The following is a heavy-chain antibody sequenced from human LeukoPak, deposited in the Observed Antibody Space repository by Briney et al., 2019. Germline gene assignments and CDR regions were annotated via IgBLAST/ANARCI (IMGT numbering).Heavy chain of an antibody. J-gene: IGHJ4*02. V-gene: IGHV3-21*01. Sequence: GGSLRLSCAASGFIFSTYSMNWVRQAPGRGLEWVSSISSSRSFIYYADSVQGRFTISRDNAKNSLYLQMNSLRAEDTAVHYCARVTGGFYSHFDYWGQGTLVTVSS. CDR2: ISSSRSFI. CDR3: ARVTGGFYSHFDY. D-gene: IGHD3-22*01. CDR1: GFIFSTYS.